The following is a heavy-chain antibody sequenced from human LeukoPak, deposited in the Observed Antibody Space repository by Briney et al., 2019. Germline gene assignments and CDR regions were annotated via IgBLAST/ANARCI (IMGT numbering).Heavy chain of an antibody. CDR1: GYSFPNYH. V-gene: IGHV1-46*01. D-gene: IGHD1-26*01. CDR2: INLSDGST. J-gene: IGHJ4*02. CDR3: ASEYTGSQYFDY. Sequence: ASVKVSCKTSGYSFPNYHMHWVRQAPGQGLEWMGVINLSDGSTNHAQKFQGRVTMTRDTSTSTVYMELNTLRSEDTAVYHCASEYTGSQYFDYWGQGTLVAVSS.